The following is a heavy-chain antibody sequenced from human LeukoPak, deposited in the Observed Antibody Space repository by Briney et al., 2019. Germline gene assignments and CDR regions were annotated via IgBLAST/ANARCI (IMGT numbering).Heavy chain of an antibody. J-gene: IGHJ4*02. D-gene: IGHD5-12*01. Sequence: GGSLRLSCAASGFTFSSYAMNWVRQAPGKGLEWVANIGQDGSEKYYVDSVKGRFTISRDNAKNSVYLQMSSLRAEDTAVYYCATVRGYDSRDLDYWGQGTLVTVSS. V-gene: IGHV3-7*01. CDR3: ATVRGYDSRDLDY. CDR2: IGQDGSEK. CDR1: GFTFSSYA.